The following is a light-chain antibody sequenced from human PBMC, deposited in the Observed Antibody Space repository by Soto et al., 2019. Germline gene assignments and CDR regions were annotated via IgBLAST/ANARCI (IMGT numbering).Light chain of an antibody. CDR3: LQYNTYPFT. V-gene: IGKV1-5*01. Sequence: DIQLTQSPCTLSASVGDRVTLTCRASQSLNTRLAWYQQRPGKAPKLLIYDASTLESGVPSRFSGSGSGTGFTLTISSLQPEDFATYYCLQYNTYPFTFGQGTRLEIK. CDR2: DAS. CDR1: QSLNTR. J-gene: IGKJ5*01.